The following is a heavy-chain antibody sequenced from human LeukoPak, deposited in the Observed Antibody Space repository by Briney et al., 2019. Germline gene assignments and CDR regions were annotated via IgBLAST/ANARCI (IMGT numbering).Heavy chain of an antibody. CDR2: IKEVGSEK. J-gene: IGHJ4*02. CDR1: GFIFSSCW. Sequence: GGSLRLSCAASGFIFSSCWVSWVRQAPGKGLEWLASIKEVGSEKKHADSVKGRFTISRDNAENSLYLQMNSLRAEDTAVYYCATLKAAVTIFDNWGQGTLVTLSS. V-gene: IGHV3-7*01. D-gene: IGHD4-17*01. CDR3: ATLKAAVTIFDN.